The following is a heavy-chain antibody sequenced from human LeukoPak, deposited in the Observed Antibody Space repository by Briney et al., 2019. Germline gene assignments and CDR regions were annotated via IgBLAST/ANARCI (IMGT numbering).Heavy chain of an antibody. CDR1: GGSISSSTYY. CDR3: AREFRTYYHDSSGYYLPDY. CDR2: IYYSGST. V-gene: IGHV4-39*07. Sequence: SETLSLTCTVSGGSISSSTYYWGWIRQPPGKGLEWIGSIYYSGSTYYNPSLKSRVTISVDASKNQFSLKLSSVTAADTAVYYCAREFRTYYHDSSGYYLPDYWGQEPWSPSPQ. J-gene: IGHJ4*01. D-gene: IGHD3-22*01.